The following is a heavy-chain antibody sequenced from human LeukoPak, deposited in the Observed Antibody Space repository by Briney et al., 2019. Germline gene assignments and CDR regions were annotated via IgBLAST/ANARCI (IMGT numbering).Heavy chain of an antibody. Sequence: SETLSLTCTVSGGSISSYYWSWIRQPPGKGLEWIGYIYYSGSTNYNPSLKSRVTISVDTSKNQVSLKLSSVTAADTAVYYCARDLIPYYDFWSGYSPGAYFDYWGQGTLVTVSS. CDR2: IYYSGST. J-gene: IGHJ4*02. CDR1: GGSISSYY. V-gene: IGHV4-59*12. D-gene: IGHD3-3*01. CDR3: ARDLIPYYDFWSGYSPGAYFDY.